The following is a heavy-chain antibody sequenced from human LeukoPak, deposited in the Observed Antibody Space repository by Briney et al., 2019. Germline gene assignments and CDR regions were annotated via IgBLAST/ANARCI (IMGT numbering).Heavy chain of an antibody. J-gene: IGHJ2*01. CDR3: ARVPLWFGKGYFDL. CDR2: IYYSGST. CDR1: GGSISSSNYY. D-gene: IGHD3-10*01. V-gene: IGHV4-39*07. Sequence: SETLSLTCSVSGGSISSSNYYWGWIRQPPGKGLEWIGSIYYSGSTFHNPSLKSRVTISVDTAKNQFSLKLSSVTAADTAVYYCARVPLWFGKGYFDLWGRGILVTVSS.